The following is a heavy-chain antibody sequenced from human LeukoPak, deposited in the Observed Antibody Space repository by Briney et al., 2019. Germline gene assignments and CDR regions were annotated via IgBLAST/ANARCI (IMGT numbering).Heavy chain of an antibody. V-gene: IGHV3-30*19. CDR1: GFTFSSYW. CDR2: ISYDGSNK. J-gene: IGHJ4*02. D-gene: IGHD2/OR15-2a*01. Sequence: PGGSLRLSCAASGFTFSSYWMSWVRQAPGKGLEWVAVISYDGSNKYYADSVKGRFTISRDNSKNTLYLQMNSLRAEDTAVYYCARGDGVYEIRPFDYWGQGTLITVSS. CDR3: ARGDGVYEIRPFDY.